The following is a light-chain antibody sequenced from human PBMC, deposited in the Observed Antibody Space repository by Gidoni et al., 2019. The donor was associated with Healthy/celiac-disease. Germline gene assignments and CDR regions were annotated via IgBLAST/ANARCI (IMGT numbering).Light chain of an antibody. J-gene: IGKJ1*01. CDR2: WAS. V-gene: IGKV4-1*01. CDR1: QSVLYSSNTKNY. CDR3: QQYYSTPRT. Sequence: DIVMTQSTDSLAVSLGERATINCKSSQSVLYSSNTKNYLAWYQQKPGQPPKLLIYWASTRESGVPARFRGSGSGTDFTLTISSLQAEDVAVYYCQQYYSTPRTFGQGTKVEIK.